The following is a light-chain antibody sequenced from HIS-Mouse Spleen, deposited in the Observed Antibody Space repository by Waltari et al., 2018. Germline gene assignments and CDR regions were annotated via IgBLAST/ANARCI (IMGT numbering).Light chain of an antibody. CDR2: LNSDGSH. CDR3: QTWGTGIRV. J-gene: IGLJ3*02. Sequence: QLVLTQSPSASASLGASVKPTCTLSRGPSSYAIAWHQQQPEKGPRYLMKLNSDGSHSKGDGIPDRFSGSSSGAERYLTISSLQSEDEADYYCQTWGTGIRVFGGGTKLTVL. CDR1: RGPSSYA. V-gene: IGLV4-69*01.